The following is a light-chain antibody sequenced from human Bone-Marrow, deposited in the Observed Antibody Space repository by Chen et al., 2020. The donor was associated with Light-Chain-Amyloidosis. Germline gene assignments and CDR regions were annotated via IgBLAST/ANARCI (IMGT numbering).Light chain of an antibody. CDR3: SSWDDRLDGWV. CDR2: SDD. V-gene: IGLV1-44*01. J-gene: IGLJ3*02. Sequence: QSALIQPPSVSGTPGQRVSLSCSGSSSNIGSNTLNWYQQLPGSAPKVLIYSDDLRPSGVPDRFSGSKSGTSASLAISGLQSEDEADYYCSSWDDRLDGWVFGGGTKLAVL. CDR1: SSNIGSNT.